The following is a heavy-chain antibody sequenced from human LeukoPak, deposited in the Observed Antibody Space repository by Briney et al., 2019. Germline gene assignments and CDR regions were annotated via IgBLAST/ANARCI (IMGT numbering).Heavy chain of an antibody. CDR3: AKAIARGADY. CDR1: GFTFRNYD. D-gene: IGHD3-10*01. J-gene: IGHJ4*02. V-gene: IGHV3-30*02. Sequence: PGGSLRLSCAASGFTFRNYDMHWVRQPPGKGLEWVAFIRYDGSTNYYAESVKGRFTISRDNSKNTMYLQIDSLRVEDTAVYYFAKAIARGADYWGQGTLVTVSS. CDR2: IRYDGSTN.